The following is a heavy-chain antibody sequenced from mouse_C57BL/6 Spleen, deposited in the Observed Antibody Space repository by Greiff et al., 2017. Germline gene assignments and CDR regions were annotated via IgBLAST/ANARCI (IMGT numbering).Heavy chain of an antibody. CDR1: GYSITSGYY. V-gene: IGHV3-6*01. D-gene: IGHD3-2*02. CDR2: ISYDGSN. Sequence: EVQLQQSGPGLVKPSQSLSLTCSVTGYSITSGYYWNWIRQFPGNKLEWMGYISYDGSNNYNPSLKNRISITRDTSKNQFFLKLNSVTTEDTATYYCASKIRDYYARDYWGQGTSVTVSS. CDR3: ASKIRDYYARDY. J-gene: IGHJ4*01.